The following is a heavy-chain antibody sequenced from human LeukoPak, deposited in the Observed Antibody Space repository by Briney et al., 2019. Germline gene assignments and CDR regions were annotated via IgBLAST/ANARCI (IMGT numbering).Heavy chain of an antibody. CDR2: ISPDGTSK. CDR1: KFIFIDSP. J-gene: IGHJ5*02. V-gene: IGHV3-30-3*01. CDR3: ARDPLSPEP. Sequence: GGSLRLSCVASKFIFIDSPMHWVRQPPGKGLQWVAVISPDGTSKYYADSVKGRLTISRDNSKDTLFLQMESLRIEDTAVYCARDPLSPEPWGQGTLVTVSS.